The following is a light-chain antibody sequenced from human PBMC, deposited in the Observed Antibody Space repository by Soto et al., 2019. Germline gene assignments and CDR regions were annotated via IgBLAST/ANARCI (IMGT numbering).Light chain of an antibody. CDR2: DVR. CDR1: SSDVGSYNY. V-gene: IGLV2-11*01. J-gene: IGLJ3*02. Sequence: QSVLTQPRSVSGSPGQSVTISCTGTSSDVGSYNYVSWHQHHPTKAPKLMIFDVRKRPSGVPDRFSGSKSGNTASLTISGLQAEDEADYYCCSYAATYTLVFGGGTKLTVL. CDR3: CSYAATYTLV.